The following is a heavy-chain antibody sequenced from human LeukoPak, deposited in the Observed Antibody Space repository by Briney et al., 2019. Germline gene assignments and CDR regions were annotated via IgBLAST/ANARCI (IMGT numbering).Heavy chain of an antibody. CDR2: ISGSGGST. D-gene: IGHD5-24*01. V-gene: IGHV3-23*01. CDR1: GFTFSSYG. Sequence: GGSLRLSCAASGFTFSSYGMSWVRQAPGKGLEWVSAISGSGGSTYYADSVKGRFTISRDNSMNTLYLQMNSLRAEDTAVYYCAKVGGRWLQPFDYWGQGTLVTVSS. J-gene: IGHJ4*02. CDR3: AKVGGRWLQPFDY.